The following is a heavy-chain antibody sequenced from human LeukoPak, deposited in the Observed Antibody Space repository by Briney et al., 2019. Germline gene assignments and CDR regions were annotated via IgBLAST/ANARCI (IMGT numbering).Heavy chain of an antibody. CDR3: ARDASYYDSSGYYDAFDI. D-gene: IGHD3-22*01. CDR2: IKRDGSEK. CDR1: GFTFSRYW. J-gene: IGHJ3*02. V-gene: IGHV3-7*01. Sequence: GGSLRLSCTASGFTFSRYWMIWVRQAPGKGLEWVANIKRDGSEKYYVDSVKGRFTISRDNAKNSLFLQMNGLRVEDMAVYYCARDASYYDSSGYYDAFDIWGQGTMVTVSS.